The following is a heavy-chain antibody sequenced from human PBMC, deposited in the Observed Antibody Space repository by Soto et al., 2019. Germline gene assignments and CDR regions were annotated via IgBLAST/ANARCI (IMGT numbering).Heavy chain of an antibody. Sequence: PSETLSLTCNVSGGSMRSYYWTWIRQPPGKGLEWIGYIYYSGTTNYNPSLRSRVTMSVDTSKNQFSLSLSSVTAADTAVYYCATNILAAGPGWLDTWGQGTLVTVSS. CDR2: IYYSGTT. CDR3: ATNILAAGPGWLDT. J-gene: IGHJ5*02. D-gene: IGHD6-13*01. V-gene: IGHV4-59*08. CDR1: GGSMRSYY.